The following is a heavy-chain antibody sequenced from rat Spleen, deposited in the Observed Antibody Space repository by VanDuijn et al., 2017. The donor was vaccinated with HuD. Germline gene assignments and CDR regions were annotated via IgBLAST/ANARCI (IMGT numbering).Heavy chain of an antibody. CDR1: GFSLSNYG. Sequence: QVQLKESGPGLVQPSQTLSLTCTVSGFSLSNYGVIWVRQPPGKGLEWMGVIWGNGNTNYNSVFKSRLSISRDTSKSQVYLKMNSLQTEDTATYYCARGDYSSPRGGYWGQGTLVTVSS. CDR2: IWGNGNT. D-gene: IGHD1-2*01. J-gene: IGHJ3*01. CDR3: ARGDYSSPRGGY. V-gene: IGHV2-13*01.